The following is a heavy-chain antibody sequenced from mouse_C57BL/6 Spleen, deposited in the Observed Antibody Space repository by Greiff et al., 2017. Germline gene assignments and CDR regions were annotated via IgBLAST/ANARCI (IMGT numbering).Heavy chain of an antibody. Sequence: QVQLQQSGPGLVQPSQSLSITCTVSGFSLTSYGVHWVRQSPGKGLEWLGVIWSGGSTDYNAAFISRLGISKDNSKSQVFFKMNSLQAYDTAIYYWARICYEGYYFGYWGQGTTLTVSS. CDR1: GFSLTSYG. CDR2: IWSGGST. D-gene: IGHD2-12*01. V-gene: IGHV2-2*01. CDR3: ARICYEGYYFGY. J-gene: IGHJ2*01.